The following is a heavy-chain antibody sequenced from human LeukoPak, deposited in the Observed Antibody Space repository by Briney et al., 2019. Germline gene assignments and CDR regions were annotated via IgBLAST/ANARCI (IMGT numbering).Heavy chain of an antibody. J-gene: IGHJ5*02. D-gene: IGHD5-18*01. CDR2: ISSSSTYT. V-gene: IGHV3-11*06. CDR3: ARTHVDIAMVFWFDP. CDR1: GFTFSDYY. Sequence: PGGSLRLSCAASGFTFSDYYMSWIRQAPGKGLEWVSYISSSSTYTNYAASVKGRFTISRDDAKNSLYLQMNSLRAEDTAIYYCARTHVDIAMVFWFDPWGQGTLVTVSS.